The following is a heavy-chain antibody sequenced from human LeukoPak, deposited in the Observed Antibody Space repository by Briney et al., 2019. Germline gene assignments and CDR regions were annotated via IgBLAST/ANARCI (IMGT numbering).Heavy chain of an antibody. CDR2: IHHSGST. Sequence: PSETLSLTCAVYGGSFSGYYCSWIRQPPGKGLECIGEIHHSGSTNYNPSLKSRVTISVDTSKNQSSLKLSSVTAADTAVYYCARQGIWLQYAGLSRLYNWFDPWGQGTLVTVSS. CDR3: ARQGIWLQYAGLSRLYNWFDP. D-gene: IGHD5-24*01. CDR1: GGSFSGYY. V-gene: IGHV4-34*01. J-gene: IGHJ5*02.